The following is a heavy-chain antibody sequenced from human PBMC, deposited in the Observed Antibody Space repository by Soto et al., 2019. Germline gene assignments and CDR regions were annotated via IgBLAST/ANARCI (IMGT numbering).Heavy chain of an antibody. CDR3: ARDLYSHGQGFVA. J-gene: IGHJ5*02. CDR1: GGSISSGGYY. D-gene: IGHD3-16*01. Sequence: QVQLQESGPGLVKPSQTLSLTCTVSGGSISSGGYYWTWIRQLPGKGLEWIGYIYYTGRTYYNPSLTSRVTMSADTSKNQFSLKLSSVTVADTALYYCARDLYSHGQGFVAWGQRTLVTVSS. CDR2: IYYTGRT. V-gene: IGHV4-31*03.